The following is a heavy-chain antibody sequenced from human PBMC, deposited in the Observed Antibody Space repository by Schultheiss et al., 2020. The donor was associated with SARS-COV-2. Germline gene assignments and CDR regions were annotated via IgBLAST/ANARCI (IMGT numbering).Heavy chain of an antibody. J-gene: IGHJ4*02. Sequence: GGSLRLSCAASGFTFSNYGMNWVRQAPGKGLEWVAAIWSDGSNKIYADPVRGRFTISRDTSRNTLYLEMNTLGAEDTAVYYCARSRDGYHHGLSWGQGTLVTVSS. V-gene: IGHV3-33*01. CDR1: GFTFSNYG. CDR3: ARSRDGYHHGLS. CDR2: IWSDGSNK. D-gene: IGHD5-24*01.